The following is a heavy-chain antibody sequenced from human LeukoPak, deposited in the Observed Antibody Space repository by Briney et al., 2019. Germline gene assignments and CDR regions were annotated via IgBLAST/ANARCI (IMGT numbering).Heavy chain of an antibody. CDR3: ASYPDSGWDDGRVYYFDY. CDR2: IIPILGIA. V-gene: IGHV1-69*04. J-gene: IGHJ4*02. D-gene: IGHD6-19*01. Sequence: SVKVSCKASGGTFSSYAISWVRQAPGQGLEWMGRIIPILGIANYAQKFQGRVTITADKSTSTAYMELSSLRSEDTAVYYCASYPDSGWDDGRVYYFDYWGQGTLVTVSS. CDR1: GGTFSSYA.